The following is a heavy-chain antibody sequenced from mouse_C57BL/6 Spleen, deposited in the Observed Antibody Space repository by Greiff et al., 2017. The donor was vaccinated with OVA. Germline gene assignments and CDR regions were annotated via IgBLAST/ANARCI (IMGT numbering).Heavy chain of an antibody. CDR2: ILPRDGRT. CDR3: ARIHGAY. Sequence: QVQLQQSGPELVKPGASVKFSCKASGYTFTSYDINWVKQRPGKGLGWIGWILPRDGRTKYHAKSKGKATLTVDTSSSTAYMELHSLTSEDSAVYFCARIHGAYWGQGTLVTVSA. J-gene: IGHJ3*01. CDR1: GYTFTSYD. V-gene: IGHV1-85*01.